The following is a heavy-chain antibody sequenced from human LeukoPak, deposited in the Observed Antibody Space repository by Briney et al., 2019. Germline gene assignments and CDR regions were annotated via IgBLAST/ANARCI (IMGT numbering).Heavy chain of an antibody. J-gene: IGHJ4*02. Sequence: GGSLRLSCAASGFTFSGSWMHWVRQAPGKGLVWVSRINTDGSSTIYADSVKGRYTISRDNSKNTLYLQMNSLRAEDTAVYYCAGGHGLGVMDSDYWGQGTQVTVSS. CDR3: AGGHGLGVMDSDY. CDR1: GFTFSGSW. CDR2: INTDGSST. V-gene: IGHV3-74*01. D-gene: IGHD3-16*01.